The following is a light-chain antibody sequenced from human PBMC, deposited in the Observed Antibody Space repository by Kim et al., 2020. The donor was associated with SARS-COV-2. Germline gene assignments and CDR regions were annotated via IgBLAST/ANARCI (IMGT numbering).Light chain of an antibody. CDR3: ETWDSNTRV. Sequence: QPVLTQSSSASASLGSSVKLTCTLSSGHSRYNIAWHQQQQVKDPRYLMKVEGSGSYNKGSGVPDRFSGSSAGADHYLIISNLQSEDEADYYCETWDSNTRVFGGGTQLTVL. CDR2: VEGSGSY. CDR1: SGHSRYN. J-gene: IGLJ3*02. V-gene: IGLV4-60*03.